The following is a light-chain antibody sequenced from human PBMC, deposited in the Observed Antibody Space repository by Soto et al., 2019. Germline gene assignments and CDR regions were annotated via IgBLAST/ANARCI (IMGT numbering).Light chain of an antibody. J-gene: IGLJ3*02. CDR1: SSNIGSNT. V-gene: IGLV1-44*01. Sequence: QSVLTQPPSASGTPGQRVTISCSGSSSNIGSNTVNWYQQLPGTAPKLLIYSNNQRPSGVPDRFSGSKSGTSASLAISGRQAADESDYYCAAWDDSLNGWVFGGGTQLPVL. CDR3: AAWDDSLNGWV. CDR2: SNN.